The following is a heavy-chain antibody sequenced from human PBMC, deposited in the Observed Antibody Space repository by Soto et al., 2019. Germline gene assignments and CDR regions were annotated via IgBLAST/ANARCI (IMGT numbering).Heavy chain of an antibody. J-gene: IGHJ3*02. Sequence: SLTCAVYGGSFSGYYWSWIRQPPGKGLEWIGEINHSGSTNYNPSLKSRVTISVDTSKNQFSLKLSSVTAADTAVYYCAREPTGGLLDAFDIWGQGTMVTV. CDR2: INHSGST. D-gene: IGHD4-4*01. CDR3: AREPTGGLLDAFDI. V-gene: IGHV4-34*01. CDR1: GGSFSGYY.